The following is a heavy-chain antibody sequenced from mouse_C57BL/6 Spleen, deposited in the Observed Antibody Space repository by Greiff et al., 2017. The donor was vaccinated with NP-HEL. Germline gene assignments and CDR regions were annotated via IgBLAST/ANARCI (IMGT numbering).Heavy chain of an antibody. J-gene: IGHJ1*03. Sequence: EVQLQESGPVLVKPGASVKMSCKASGYTFTDYYMNWVKQSHGKSLEWIGVINPYNGGTSYNQKFKGKATLTVDKSSSTAYMELNSLTSEDSAVYYCADGRSYWYFDVWGTGTTVTVSS. D-gene: IGHD1-1*01. V-gene: IGHV1-19*01. CDR1: GYTFTDYY. CDR2: INPYNGGT. CDR3: ADGRSYWYFDV.